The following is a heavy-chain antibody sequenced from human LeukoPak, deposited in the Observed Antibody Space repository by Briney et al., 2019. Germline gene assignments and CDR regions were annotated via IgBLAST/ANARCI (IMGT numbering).Heavy chain of an antibody. D-gene: IGHD6-19*01. J-gene: IGHJ4*02. CDR3: ARDGGSAWFLDY. CDR2: ISSSGNTT. CDR1: GFTFSDNY. V-gene: IGHV3-11*04. Sequence: PGGSLRLSCAASGFTFSDNYMSWIRQAPGKGLEWVSYISSSGNTTYNADSVKGRFSITGDNAKNSLYLQMNSLRAEDTAVYYCARDGGSAWFLDYWGQGTLVTVSS.